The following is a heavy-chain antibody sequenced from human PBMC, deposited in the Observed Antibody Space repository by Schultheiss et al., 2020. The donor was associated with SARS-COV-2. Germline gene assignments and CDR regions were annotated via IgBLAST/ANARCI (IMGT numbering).Heavy chain of an antibody. D-gene: IGHD3-16*01. J-gene: IGHJ4*02. CDR1: GFSFITHG. Sequence: GESLKISCKGSGFSFITHGIGWVRQMPGKGLEWMGTVYPGDSDTRYSPSFQGHVTISADKSISTAYLQWSSLKASDTDMYYCARLRPGGSRLDYWGQGTLVTVSS. CDR3: ARLRPGGSRLDY. V-gene: IGHV5-51*01. CDR2: VYPGDSDT.